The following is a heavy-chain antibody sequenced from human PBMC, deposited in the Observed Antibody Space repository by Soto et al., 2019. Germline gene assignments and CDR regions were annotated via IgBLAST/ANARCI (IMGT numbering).Heavy chain of an antibody. CDR2: ITSSDDIT. V-gene: IGHV3-23*01. CDR1: GFIFQDYA. J-gene: IGHJ5*02. CDR3: AKGGSSGSFDPSRGYSKPDP. D-gene: IGHD3-3*01. Sequence: VQLFESGGGLVESGGSLRLSCAASGFIFQDYAMSWVRQAPGKGLEWVSTITSSDDITYSADSVRGRVTISRDNSANLLFLLLTSLSVEETATYYCAKGGSSGSFDPSRGYSKPDPWGMGPLVTVS.